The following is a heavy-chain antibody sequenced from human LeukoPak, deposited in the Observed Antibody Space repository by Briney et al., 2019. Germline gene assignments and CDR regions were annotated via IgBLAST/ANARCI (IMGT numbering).Heavy chain of an antibody. Sequence: SQTLSLTCAISGDSVSNNRASWGWIRQSPSRGLEWLGRTYYRSQWFDDYRPSVRSRITINPDTSKNQFSLQMNSVTPEDTAVYYCVRIGGLGLFDYWGQGTLVTVSS. CDR3: VRIGGLGLFDY. J-gene: IGHJ4*02. D-gene: IGHD3-16*01. CDR1: GDSVSNNRAS. CDR2: TYYRSQWFD. V-gene: IGHV6-1*01.